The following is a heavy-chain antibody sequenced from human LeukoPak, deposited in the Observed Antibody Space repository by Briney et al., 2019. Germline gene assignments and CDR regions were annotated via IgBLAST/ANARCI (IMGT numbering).Heavy chain of an antibody. V-gene: IGHV3-21*01. Sequence: GGSLRLSCAASGFTFSSYAMSWVRQAPGKGLEWVAFIGHVAGDIFYADSVKGRFTISRDDANDSVYLQMNSLRVDDTAVYFCARDPYTGSMFDYWGHGTLVTVSS. CDR2: IGHVAGDI. D-gene: IGHD1-1*01. J-gene: IGHJ4*01. CDR3: ARDPYTGSMFDY. CDR1: GFTFSSYA.